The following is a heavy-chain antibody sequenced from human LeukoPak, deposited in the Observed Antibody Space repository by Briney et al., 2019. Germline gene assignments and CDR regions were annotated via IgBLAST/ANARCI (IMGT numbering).Heavy chain of an antibody. CDR3: ARDYDFWSGYYRNAFDI. V-gene: IGHV3-21*01. CDR1: GFTFSSYA. Sequence: GGSLRLSCAASGFTFSSYAMSWVRQAPGKGLEWVSSISSSSSYIYYADSVKGRFTISRDNAKNSLYLQMNSLRAEDTAVYYCARDYDFWSGYYRNAFDIWGQGTMVTVSS. J-gene: IGHJ3*02. D-gene: IGHD3-3*01. CDR2: ISSSSSYI.